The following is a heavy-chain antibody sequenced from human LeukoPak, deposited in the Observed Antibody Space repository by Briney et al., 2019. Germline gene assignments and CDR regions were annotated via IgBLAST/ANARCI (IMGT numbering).Heavy chain of an antibody. D-gene: IGHD5-12*01. CDR3: ARDSGFDYFEY. V-gene: IGHV3-7*01. CDR1: GLTFNNYW. CDR2: IKQDGSEK. Sequence: PGGSLRLSCAASGLTFNNYWMNWVRQAPGKGLEWVANIKQDGSEKYYVDSVKGRFTISRDNAKNSLYLQMNSLRGEDTAVYYCARDSGFDYFEYWGQGTLVTVSS. J-gene: IGHJ4*02.